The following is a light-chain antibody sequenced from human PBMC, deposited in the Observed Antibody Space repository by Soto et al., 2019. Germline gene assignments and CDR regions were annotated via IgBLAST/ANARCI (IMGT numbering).Light chain of an antibody. Sequence: QSALTQPASVSGSPGQSITISCTGTSSDVGSYNLVSWYQQHPGKAPKLMIFEGSKRPSGVSNRFSASKSGTTASLTISGLQAEDEADYYCCSYAGSTTFYVFGAGTNVTVL. CDR3: CSYAGSTTFYV. V-gene: IGLV2-23*01. CDR1: SSDVGSYNL. CDR2: EGS. J-gene: IGLJ1*01.